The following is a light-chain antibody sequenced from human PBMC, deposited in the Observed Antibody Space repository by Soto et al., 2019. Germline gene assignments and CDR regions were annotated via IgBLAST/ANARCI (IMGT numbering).Light chain of an antibody. V-gene: IGKV3-11*01. CDR1: DTINIY. CDR3: QQRYNWPPLT. Sequence: VVLTQSPATLSLSPGERATLSCRASDTINIYLAWYQQKPGQAPRLLIYDASNRATGIPARFSDSGSGTDFTLTISSLEPEDFAIYYCQQRYNWPPLTFGQGTRLENK. CDR2: DAS. J-gene: IGKJ5*01.